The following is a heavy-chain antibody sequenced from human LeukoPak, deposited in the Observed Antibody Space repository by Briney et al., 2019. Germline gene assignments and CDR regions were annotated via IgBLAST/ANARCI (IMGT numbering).Heavy chain of an antibody. CDR1: GYTFTDYY. J-gene: IGHJ4*02. CDR3: ARDRGGSCYS. CDR2: INPNSGGT. Sequence: ASVKVSCKASGYTFTDYYFHWGRQAPGQGLEWMGWINPNSGGTNYAQKFQGRVTMTRDTSISTAYMELSRLTSDDTAVYYCARDRGGSCYSWGQGTLVTVSS. D-gene: IGHD2-15*01. V-gene: IGHV1-2*02.